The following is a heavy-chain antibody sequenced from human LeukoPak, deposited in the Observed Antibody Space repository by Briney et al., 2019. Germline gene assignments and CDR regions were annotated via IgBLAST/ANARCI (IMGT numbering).Heavy chain of an antibody. CDR3: ASPATGYCSSAGCHWDS. Sequence: GGSLRLSCAASGFTFSTHSMYWVRQAPGKGLEWVSSISASSNFIHYAESVRGRFTISRDNAKNSLYLQMDSLGAQDTAVYYCASPATGYCSSAGCHWDSWGQGTLVTVSS. J-gene: IGHJ4*02. CDR2: ISASSNFI. D-gene: IGHD2-2*01. CDR1: GFTFSTHS. V-gene: IGHV3-21*01.